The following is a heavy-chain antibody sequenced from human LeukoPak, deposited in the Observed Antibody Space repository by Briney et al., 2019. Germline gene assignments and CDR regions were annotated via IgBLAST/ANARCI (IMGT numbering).Heavy chain of an antibody. CDR1: GFTFSGYS. J-gene: IGHJ4*02. Sequence: GGSLRLSCAASGFTFSGYSMNWVRQAPGKGLEWVSSISSSSSYIYYADSVKGRFTISRDNAKNSLYLQMNSLRAEDTAVYYCARAEPLAARRPYYFECWGQGTLVTVSS. V-gene: IGHV3-21*01. D-gene: IGHD6-6*01. CDR2: ISSSSSYI. CDR3: ARAEPLAARRPYYFEC.